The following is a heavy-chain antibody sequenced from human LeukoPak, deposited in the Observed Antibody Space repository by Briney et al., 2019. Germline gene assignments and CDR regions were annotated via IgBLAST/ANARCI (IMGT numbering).Heavy chain of an antibody. CDR2: IKDDVSEI. D-gene: IGHD5-18*01. V-gene: IGHV3-7*01. J-gene: IGHJ4*02. CDR1: GFTFSSYW. Sequence: GGSLRLSCAASGFTFSSYWMSWVRQAPGKGLEWVANIKDDVSEIHYVDSVKGRFTISRDNAENSLYLQMNSLRAEDTAVYYCAREATYNYAYALDYWGQGTLVTVSS. CDR3: AREATYNYAYALDY.